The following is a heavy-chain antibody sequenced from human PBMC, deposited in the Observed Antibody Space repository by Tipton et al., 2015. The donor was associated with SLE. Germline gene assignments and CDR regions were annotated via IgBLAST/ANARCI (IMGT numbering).Heavy chain of an antibody. D-gene: IGHD1-1*01. CDR1: GYTFINYN. V-gene: IGHV1-8*02. Sequence: QVQLVQSGAEVSQPGASVKVSCRTSGYTFINYNLTWVRQAPGQGLEWMGWIDPNTSATIYAHKFQGRISMTRDTSRSIVYMELSSLTSEDTAIYYCGLFNFWGQGTGVTVSS. CDR2: IDPNTSAT. J-gene: IGHJ3*01. CDR3: GLFNF.